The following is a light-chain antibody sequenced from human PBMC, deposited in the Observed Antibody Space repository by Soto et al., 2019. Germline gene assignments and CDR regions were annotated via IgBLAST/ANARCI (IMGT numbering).Light chain of an antibody. CDR1: QSVSRY. J-gene: IGKJ4*01. V-gene: IGKV3-11*01. CDR3: QQFVSAPIT. Sequence: EIVMAQSPATLSVSPGERATLSCRASQSVSRYLAWYQQKPGQAPRLLIYDASNRATGIPARFSGSGSGTDFTLTISSLEPEDFAVYYCQQFVSAPITFGGGTKV. CDR2: DAS.